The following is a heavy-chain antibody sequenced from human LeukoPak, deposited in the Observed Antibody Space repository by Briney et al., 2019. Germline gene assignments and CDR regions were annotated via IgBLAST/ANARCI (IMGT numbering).Heavy chain of an antibody. Sequence: PGGSLRLSCAASGFTFSSYGMHWVRQAPGKGLEWVAFIRYDGSNKYYADSVKGRFTISRDNSKNTLYLQMNSLRADDTAVYYCAKAIAVAGTHHPTGFDYWGQATLVTVSS. CDR3: AKAIAVAGTHHPTGFDY. J-gene: IGHJ4*02. CDR2: IRYDGSNK. V-gene: IGHV3-30*02. D-gene: IGHD6-19*01. CDR1: GFTFSSYG.